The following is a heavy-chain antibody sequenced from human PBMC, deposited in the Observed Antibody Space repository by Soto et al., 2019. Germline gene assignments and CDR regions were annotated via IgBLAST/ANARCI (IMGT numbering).Heavy chain of an antibody. J-gene: IGHJ4*02. D-gene: IGHD4-17*01. V-gene: IGHV4-4*02. Sequence: QVQLQESGPGLMKPSGTLSLTCAVSGDSISSNYWWSWVRQTPGKGLEWIGEIYHSGSTNYSPSRKSRVTISVDKAKNQFSLRLSSVTAADTAKYFCARSTVTEDFWGQGTLVTVSS. CDR2: IYHSGST. CDR1: GDSISSNYW. CDR3: ARSTVTEDF.